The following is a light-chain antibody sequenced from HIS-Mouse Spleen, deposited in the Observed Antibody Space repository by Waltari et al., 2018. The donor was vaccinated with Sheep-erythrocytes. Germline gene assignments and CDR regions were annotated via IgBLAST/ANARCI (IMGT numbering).Light chain of an antibody. V-gene: IGKV4-1*01. CDR1: QSVLYSSNNKNY. CDR3: QQYYSTLT. CDR2: WAS. Sequence: DILMIQSPDSLAVSLGERATINCKSSQSVLYSSNNKNYLAWYQQKPGQPPKLLIYWASTRESGVPDRFSGSGSGTDFTLTISSLQAEDVAVYYCQQYYSTLTFGGGTKVEIK. J-gene: IGKJ4*01.